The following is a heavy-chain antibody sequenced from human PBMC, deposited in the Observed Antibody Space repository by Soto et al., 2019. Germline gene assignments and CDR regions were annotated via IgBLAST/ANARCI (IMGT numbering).Heavy chain of an antibody. CDR2: IYHSGRT. CDR1: GGSIRAYY. D-gene: IGHD3-16*01. J-gene: IGHJ5*01. V-gene: IGHV4-4*08. Sequence: SETLSLTCSVSGGSIRAYYWSWIRQPPGGGLEWIGYIYHSGRTNYNPALKSRVSMSVDTSKDQFFLTMNSVSASDTAVYYCARDWGPYWFDSWGQGILVTVSS. CDR3: ARDWGPYWFDS.